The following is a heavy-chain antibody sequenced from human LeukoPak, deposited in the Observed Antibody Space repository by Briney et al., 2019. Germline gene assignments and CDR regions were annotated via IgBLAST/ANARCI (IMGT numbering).Heavy chain of an antibody. D-gene: IGHD6-13*01. CDR2: ISYDGSNK. Sequence: GGSLRLSCAASGFTFSSYGMHWVRQAPGKGLEWVAVISYDGSNKYYADSVKGRFTISRDNSKNTLYLQMNSLRAEDTAVYYCAKDRAKYSSSWYFDYWGQGTLVTVSS. CDR3: AKDRAKYSSSWYFDY. CDR1: GFTFSSYG. V-gene: IGHV3-30*18. J-gene: IGHJ4*02.